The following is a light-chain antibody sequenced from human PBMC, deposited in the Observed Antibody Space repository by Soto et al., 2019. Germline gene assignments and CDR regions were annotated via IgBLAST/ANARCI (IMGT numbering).Light chain of an antibody. CDR3: QEYHSPPFT. CDR2: AAS. Sequence: DFQMTQSPSSLSASVGDTVTITCRASQGISSSLAWYQQKAGKVPDLLIYAASTLQSGVPSHFSGSGSGTDFTLTISSLQPEDVATYYCQEYHSPPFTIGPGTRVEIK. J-gene: IGKJ3*01. CDR1: QGISSS. V-gene: IGKV1-27*01.